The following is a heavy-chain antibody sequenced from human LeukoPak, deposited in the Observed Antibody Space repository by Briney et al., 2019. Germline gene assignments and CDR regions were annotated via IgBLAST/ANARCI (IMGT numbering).Heavy chain of an antibody. D-gene: IGHD5-18*01. V-gene: IGHV3-43*02. CDR2: ISGDGDST. Sequence: PGGSLRLSCAASGSTFDDYAMHWVRQAPGKGLEWVSLISGDGDSTYYADSVKGRFTISRDNSKNSLYLQMNSLRTEDTALFYCAKDKYSYGYNFDYWGQGTLVTVSS. CDR3: AKDKYSYGYNFDY. CDR1: GSTFDDYA. J-gene: IGHJ4*02.